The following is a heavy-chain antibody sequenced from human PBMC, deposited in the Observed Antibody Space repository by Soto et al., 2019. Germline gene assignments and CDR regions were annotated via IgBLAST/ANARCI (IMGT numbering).Heavy chain of an antibody. J-gene: IGHJ6*02. Sequence: QVQLMESGGGVVQPGRSLRLSCAASGFTFSSYGMHWVRQAPGKGLEWVAVISYDGSNKYYADSVKGRFTISRDNSKNTLYLQMNSLRAEDTAVYYCAKDPGGAKNYYYYGMDVWGQGTTVTVSS. CDR1: GFTFSSYG. D-gene: IGHD1-26*01. V-gene: IGHV3-30*18. CDR2: ISYDGSNK. CDR3: AKDPGGAKNYYYYGMDV.